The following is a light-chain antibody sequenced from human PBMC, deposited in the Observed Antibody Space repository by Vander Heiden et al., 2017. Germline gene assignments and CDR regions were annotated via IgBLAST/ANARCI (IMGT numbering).Light chain of an antibody. Sequence: EIVLTQSPATLSLSPWERATLSCRASQSVSSYLVWYQQKPGQAPRLLIYYASNKATGIPARFSGSGSGTDFTLTISSLEPEDFAVYYCQQRSNWLWTFGQGTKVEIK. J-gene: IGKJ1*01. CDR1: QSVSSY. CDR3: QQRSNWLWT. CDR2: YAS. V-gene: IGKV3-11*01.